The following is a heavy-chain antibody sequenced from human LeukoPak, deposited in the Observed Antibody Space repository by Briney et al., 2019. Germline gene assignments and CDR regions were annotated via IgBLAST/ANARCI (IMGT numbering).Heavy chain of an antibody. D-gene: IGHD3-3*01. CDR1: GGSISSYY. CDR3: ARTPLSVLGVDNWFDP. J-gene: IGHJ5*02. Sequence: SETLSLTCTVSGGSISSYYWSWIRQPAGKGLEWIGRIYTSGSTNYNPSLKSRVTMSVDTSKNQFSLKLSSVTAADTAVYYCARTPLSVLGVDNWFDPWGQGTLVTVSS. V-gene: IGHV4-4*07. CDR2: IYTSGST.